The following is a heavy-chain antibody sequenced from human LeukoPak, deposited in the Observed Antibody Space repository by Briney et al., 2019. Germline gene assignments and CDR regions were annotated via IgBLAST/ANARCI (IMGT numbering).Heavy chain of an antibody. V-gene: IGHV3-48*03. CDR1: GLTFSYYE. J-gene: IGHJ4*02. Sequence: GGSLRLSCAASGLTFSYYEMNWVRQAPGKGLEWVSYISSSDSTIHYADSVKGRFTISRDNAKNSLYLQMNSLRAEDTAVYYCARDKASAVVPAATFDYWGQGTLVTVSS. D-gene: IGHD2-2*01. CDR3: ARDKASAVVPAATFDY. CDR2: ISSSDSTI.